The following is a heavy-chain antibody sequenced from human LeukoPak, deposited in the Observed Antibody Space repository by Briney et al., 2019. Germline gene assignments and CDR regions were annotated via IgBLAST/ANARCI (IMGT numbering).Heavy chain of an antibody. V-gene: IGHV4-59*01. CDR1: GGSISSYY. D-gene: IGHD3-10*01. J-gene: IGHJ4*02. CDR3: ARGPLWFGEYYFDY. CDR2: IYYSGST. Sequence: PETLSLTCTVSGGSISSYYWSWIRQPPGKGLEWIGYIYYSGSTNYNPSLKSRVTISVDTSKNQFSLKLSSVTAADTAVYYCARGPLWFGEYYFDYWGQGTLVTVSS.